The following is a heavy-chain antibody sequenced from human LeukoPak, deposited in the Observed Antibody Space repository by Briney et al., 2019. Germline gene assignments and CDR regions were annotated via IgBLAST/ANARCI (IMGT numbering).Heavy chain of an antibody. CDR1: GFTFSSSG. CDR3: ASRIPSVSSSF. V-gene: IGHV3-74*01. CDR2: INSDGSDT. Sequence: GGSLRLSCAASGFTFSSSGMHWVRQAPGKGLVWVSLINSDGSDTNYADSVKGRFTVSRDNVKNTLYLQMNSLRAEDTAVYYCASRIPSVSSSFWGQGTLVTVSS. D-gene: IGHD3-22*01. J-gene: IGHJ4*02.